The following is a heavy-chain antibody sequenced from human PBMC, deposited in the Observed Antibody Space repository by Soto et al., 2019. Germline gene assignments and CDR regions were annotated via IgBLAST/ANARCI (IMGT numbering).Heavy chain of an antibody. CDR3: ARKYSGSSWFDP. V-gene: IGHV1-18*01. Sequence: ASVKVSCKASGYTLSSSGITWVRQAPGQGLEWMGWISTYNGNTNYAQKLLGRVTMTTDTSTRTAYMELRSLKSDDTAVYYCARKYSGSSWFDPWGQGXLVTVYS. CDR2: ISTYNGNT. D-gene: IGHD6-6*01. CDR1: GYTLSSSG. J-gene: IGHJ5*02.